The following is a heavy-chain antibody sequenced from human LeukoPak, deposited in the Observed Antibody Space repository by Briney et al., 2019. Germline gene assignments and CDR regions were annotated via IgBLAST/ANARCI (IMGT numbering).Heavy chain of an antibody. J-gene: IGHJ4*02. CDR1: GFTFSSYR. CDR3: ARVGVDYAFDY. V-gene: IGHV3-21*01. Sequence: KAGGSLRLSCAASGFTFSSYRMNWVRQAPGKGLEWVSSISSSSSYIYYADSVKGRFTISRDNSKNTLYLQMNSLRAEDTAIYFCARVGVDYAFDYWGQGTQVTVSS. CDR2: ISSSSSYI. D-gene: IGHD4-17*01.